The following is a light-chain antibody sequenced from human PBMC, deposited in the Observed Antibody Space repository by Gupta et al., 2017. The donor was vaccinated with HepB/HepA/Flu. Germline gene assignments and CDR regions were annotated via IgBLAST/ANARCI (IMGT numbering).Light chain of an antibody. CDR3: QQYNSYSWT. Sequence: DIQMIQSPSTLSASVGDRVTITCRASQSISSWLAWYQQKPGKAPNLLIYKASTLESGVPSRFSGSGSGTEFTLTISGLQPDDFATYYCQQYNSYSWTFGQGTKVEI. J-gene: IGKJ1*01. CDR1: QSISSW. V-gene: IGKV1-5*03. CDR2: KAS.